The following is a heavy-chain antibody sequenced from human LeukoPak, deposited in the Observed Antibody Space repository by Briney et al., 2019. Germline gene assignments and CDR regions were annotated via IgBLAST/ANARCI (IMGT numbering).Heavy chain of an antibody. CDR1: GFTFSAYN. V-gene: IGHV3-48*01. CDR2: ISGSSSAI. CDR3: VRDRTLGVRDGFILA. Sequence: GGSLRLSCAASGFTFSAYNMIWVRQAPGKGLEWLSYISGSSSAIYYADSVQGRFTISRDNAKNSLSLQMSSLRVEDTAVYYCVRDRTLGVRDGFILAWGREPWSPSPQ. D-gene: IGHD5-24*01. J-gene: IGHJ5*02.